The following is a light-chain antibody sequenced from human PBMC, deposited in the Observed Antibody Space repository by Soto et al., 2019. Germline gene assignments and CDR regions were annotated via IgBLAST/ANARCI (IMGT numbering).Light chain of an antibody. CDR3: LQDHSYPWT. Sequence: AIQLTQSPSSLSASVGDRVSITCRASQGIRNDLGWYQHKPGKAPQLLIHGASSLQSGVPSRFSGSASGTEFTLTISSLQPEDLASYYCLQDHSYPWTFGQGTKVYI. V-gene: IGKV1-6*01. CDR2: GAS. CDR1: QGIRND. J-gene: IGKJ1*01.